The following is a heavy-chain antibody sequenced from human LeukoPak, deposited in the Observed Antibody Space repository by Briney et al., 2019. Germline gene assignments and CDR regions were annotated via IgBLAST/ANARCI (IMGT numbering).Heavy chain of an antibody. Sequence: PGGSLILSCAASGFTFSNYDMSWLRQAPGKELEWVSSISDSGGSTYYADSVKGRFTISRDNSKNTLYLQITNLRAADTAVYYCAKDLSRAVAADWFDPWDQGSLVTVSS. J-gene: IGHJ5*02. CDR1: GFTFSNYD. V-gene: IGHV3-23*01. CDR2: ISDSGGST. D-gene: IGHD6-19*01. CDR3: AKDLSRAVAADWFDP.